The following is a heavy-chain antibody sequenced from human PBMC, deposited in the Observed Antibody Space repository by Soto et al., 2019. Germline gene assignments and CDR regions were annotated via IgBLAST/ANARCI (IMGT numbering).Heavy chain of an antibody. CDR1: GFTFDDYA. D-gene: IGHD1-26*01. CDR2: ISWNSGSI. J-gene: IGHJ6*02. V-gene: IGHV3-9*01. CDR3: AKMGRWGGYYYYYGMDV. Sequence: GGSLRLSCAASGFTFDDYAMHWVRQAPGKGLEWVSGISWNSGSIGYADSVKGRFTISRDNAKNSLYLQMNSLRAEDTALYYCAKMGRWGGYYYYYGMDVWGQGTTVTVSS.